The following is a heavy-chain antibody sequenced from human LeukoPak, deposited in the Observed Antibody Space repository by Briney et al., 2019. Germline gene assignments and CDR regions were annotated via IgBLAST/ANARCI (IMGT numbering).Heavy chain of an antibody. D-gene: IGHD4-17*01. CDR1: GFTFSSYW. CDR2: INSDGSST. Sequence: GGSLRLSCAASGFTFSSYWMHWVRQAPGNGLVWVSRINSDGSSTSYADSVTGRFTISRDNAKNTLYLQMNSLRAEDTAVYYCARDDYGDYRINIQHWGQGTLVTVSS. J-gene: IGHJ1*01. CDR3: ARDDYGDYRINIQH. V-gene: IGHV3-74*01.